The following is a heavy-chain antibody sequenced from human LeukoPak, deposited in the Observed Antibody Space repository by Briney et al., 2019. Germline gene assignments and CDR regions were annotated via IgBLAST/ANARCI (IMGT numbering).Heavy chain of an antibody. CDR2: IDGDGGST. D-gene: IGHD3-16*01. J-gene: IGHJ4*02. V-gene: IGHV3-74*03. CDR1: GFTFSGFW. CDR3: ARTMTGGFFDF. Sequence: PGGSLRLSCAASGFTFSGFWMHWVRQAPGKGLVWVSRIDGDGGSTTYADSVKGRFTISRDNGRNTLHLQMISVRAEDTAVYYCARTMTGGFFDFWGQGTLVTVSS.